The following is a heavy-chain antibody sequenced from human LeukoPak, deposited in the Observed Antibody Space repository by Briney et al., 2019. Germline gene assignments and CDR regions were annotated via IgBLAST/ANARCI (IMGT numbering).Heavy chain of an antibody. CDR3: ARQGVGGSSWDYYYGMDD. CDR1: GYSFTSYW. CDR2: IDPSDSYT. V-gene: IGHV5-10-1*01. D-gene: IGHD6-13*01. J-gene: IGHJ6*04. Sequence: GESLKISCKGSGYSFTSYWISWVRQMPGKGLEWMGRIDPSDSYTNYSPSFQGHVTISADKSISTAYLQWSSLKASDTAMYYCARQGVGGSSWDYYYGMDDWGKGTTVTVTS.